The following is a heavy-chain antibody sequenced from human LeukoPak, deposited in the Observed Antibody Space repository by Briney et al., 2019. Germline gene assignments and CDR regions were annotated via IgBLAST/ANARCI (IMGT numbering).Heavy chain of an antibody. J-gene: IGHJ4*02. Sequence: PGGSLRLSYAASGFILTSYALRWVRQAPGKGLEWVSTISGSGGSTYYADSVKGRFTISRDYSKNTLYLQMNSLRAEDTAVYYCAKDRDYGDYYFDYWGLGTLVTVSS. CDR1: GFILTSYA. CDR2: ISGSGGST. CDR3: AKDRDYGDYYFDY. D-gene: IGHD4-17*01. V-gene: IGHV3-23*01.